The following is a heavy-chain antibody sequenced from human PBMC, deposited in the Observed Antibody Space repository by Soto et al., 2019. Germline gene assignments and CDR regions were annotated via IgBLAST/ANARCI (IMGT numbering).Heavy chain of an antibody. CDR2: INSDGSST. V-gene: IGHV3-74*01. D-gene: IGHD6-19*01. Sequence: PGGSLRLSCAASGFTFSSYWMHWVRQAPGKGLVWVSRINSDGSSTSYADSVKGRFTISRDNAKNTLYLQMNSLRAEDTAVYYCARDGAGSSCWFSEYYYYGMDVWGQGTTVTVSS. CDR3: ARDGAGSSCWFSEYYYYGMDV. CDR1: GFTFSSYW. J-gene: IGHJ6*02.